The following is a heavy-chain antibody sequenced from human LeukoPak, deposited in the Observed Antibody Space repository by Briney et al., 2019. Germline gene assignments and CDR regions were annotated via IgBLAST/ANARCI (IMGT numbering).Heavy chain of an antibody. J-gene: IGHJ4*02. D-gene: IGHD1-26*01. CDR1: GFIFSDKW. V-gene: IGHV3-15*01. Sequence: PGGSLRLSCAASGFIFSDKWMAWVRQAPGRGLEWVARIKSKDVGGTAANAAPVEGRFTISRDDSKNTLYLQMNSLKTEDTAVYYCTTTQYSDSSLRYWGQGTLVTVSS. CDR3: TTTQYSDSSLRY. CDR2: IKSKDVGGTA.